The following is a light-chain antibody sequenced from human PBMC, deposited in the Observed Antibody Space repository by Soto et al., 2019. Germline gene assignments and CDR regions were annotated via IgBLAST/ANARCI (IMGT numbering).Light chain of an antibody. CDR2: EVT. V-gene: IGLV2-14*01. CDR3: SSYTSSNTLV. J-gene: IGLJ1*01. Sequence: QSVLTQPASVSGSPGRSITMSCSGTSEDVGGYNYVSWYQHHPGKAPKLLIYEVTNRPSGLSDRFSGSKSGNTASLTISGLQAEDEADYYCSSYTSSNTLVFGTGTKVTVL. CDR1: SEDVGGYNY.